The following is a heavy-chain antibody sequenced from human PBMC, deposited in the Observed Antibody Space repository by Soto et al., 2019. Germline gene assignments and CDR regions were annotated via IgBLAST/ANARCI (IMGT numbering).Heavy chain of an antibody. CDR2: MNPNTGNT. CDR3: ARSGYDVSWFDP. V-gene: IGHV1-8*01. D-gene: IGHD5-12*01. CDR1: GYTFTSYH. J-gene: IGHJ5*02. Sequence: ASVKVSCKASGYTFTSYHLNWVRQATGQGLEWMGWMNPNTGNTGYAQKFQGRVTMTRNTSTRTAYMELSRLTSEDTAVYYCARSGYDVSWFDPWGQGTLVTVSS.